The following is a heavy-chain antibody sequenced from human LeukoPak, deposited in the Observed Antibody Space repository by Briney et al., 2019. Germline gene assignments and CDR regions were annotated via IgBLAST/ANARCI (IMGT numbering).Heavy chain of an antibody. CDR3: ARVQIWFGELPYYFDY. D-gene: IGHD3-10*01. CDR2: ITNDGSST. V-gene: IGHV3-74*01. J-gene: IGHJ4*02. CDR1: GLTFSSHW. Sequence: GGSLRLSCAASGLTFSSHWMHWVRQAPGKGLVWVSRITNDGSSTTYADSVKGRFTISRDNAKNMLYLQVNSLRAEDTAVYYCARVQIWFGELPYYFDYWGQGTLVTVSS.